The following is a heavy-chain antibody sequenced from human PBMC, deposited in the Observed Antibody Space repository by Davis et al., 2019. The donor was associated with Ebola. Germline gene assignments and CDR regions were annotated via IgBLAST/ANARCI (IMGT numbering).Heavy chain of an antibody. V-gene: IGHV1-69*13. CDR3: ARHEDIGELDHHGLDV. CDR2: IIPVFGIP. D-gene: IGHD3-10*01. CDR1: GGTFSSYA. Sequence: SVKVSCKASGGTFSSYAISWVRQAPGQGPDWMGGIIPVFGIPKYAQKFQGRVTITADESTSTAYMELSSLRSEDTAMFYCARHEDIGELDHHGLDVWGQGTTVTVSS. J-gene: IGHJ6*02.